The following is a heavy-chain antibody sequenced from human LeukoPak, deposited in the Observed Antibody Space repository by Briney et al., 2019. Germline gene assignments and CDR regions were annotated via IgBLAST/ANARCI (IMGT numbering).Heavy chain of an antibody. CDR3: ARDRNSGSYALVY. V-gene: IGHV3-30-3*01. CDR2: ISYDGSNK. Sequence: PGRSLRLSCAASGFTFSSYAMHWVRQAPGKGLKWVAVISYDGSNKYHADSVKGRFTISRDNSKSTLYLQMNSLRAEDTAVYYCARDRNSGSYALVYWGQGTLVTVSS. D-gene: IGHD1-26*01. J-gene: IGHJ4*02. CDR1: GFTFSSYA.